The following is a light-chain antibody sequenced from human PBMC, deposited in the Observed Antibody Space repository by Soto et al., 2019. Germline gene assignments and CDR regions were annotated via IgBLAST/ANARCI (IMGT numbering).Light chain of an antibody. V-gene: IGLV2-14*01. J-gene: IGLJ1*01. CDR3: SSYTSGSSHYV. Sequence: QSALTQPASVSGSPGQSITISCSGTSSDVGAYYSVSWYQHHPGKAPKLIIYGVTNRPSGVSNRSPGSKSGNTASLTISGLQAEDEADYHCSSYTSGSSHYVFGTGTKVTVL. CDR2: GVT. CDR1: SSDVGAYYS.